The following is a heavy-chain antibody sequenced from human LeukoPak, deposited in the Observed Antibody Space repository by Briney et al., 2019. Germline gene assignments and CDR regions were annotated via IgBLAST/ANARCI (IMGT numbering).Heavy chain of an antibody. D-gene: IGHD3-16*02. V-gene: IGHV4-34*01. CDR3: ARGLSYDYVWGSYRRPKYFDY. CDR1: GGSFSGYY. Sequence: SETLSLTCAVYGGSFSGYYWSWIRQPPGKGLEWIGEINHSGSTNYNPSLKSRVTISVDTSKNQFSLKLSSVTAAGTAVYYCARGLSYDYVWGSYRRPKYFDYWGQGTLVTVSS. CDR2: INHSGST. J-gene: IGHJ4*02.